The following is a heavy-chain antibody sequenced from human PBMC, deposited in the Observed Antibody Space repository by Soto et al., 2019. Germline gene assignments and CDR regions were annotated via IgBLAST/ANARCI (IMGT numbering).Heavy chain of an antibody. CDR3: AKSHTTSGWYVTTDY. Sequence: ALRLSCAASAFTFGDYAMHWFRQAPGKGLEWVSAISWNSGSIDYADSVKGRFTISRDNAKNSLYLQMNSLRAEDTALYYCAKSHTTSGWYVTTDYWGQGTRVTV. D-gene: IGHD6-19*01. CDR2: ISWNSGSI. J-gene: IGHJ4*02. CDR1: AFTFGDYA. V-gene: IGHV3-9*01.